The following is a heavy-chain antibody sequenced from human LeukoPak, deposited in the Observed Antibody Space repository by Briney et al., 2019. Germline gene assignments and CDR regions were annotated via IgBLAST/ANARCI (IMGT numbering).Heavy chain of an antibody. D-gene: IGHD1-26*01. CDR2: ISSTSSSI. J-gene: IGHJ5*02. V-gene: IGHV3-21*01. CDR1: GFTFSNYN. CDR3: ACAPLGSTRP. Sequence: PGGSLRLSCAASGFTFSNYNMNWVRQAPGKGLEWVSSISSTSSSINYADSVKGRFTISRDNAKNSVDLQMNSLRADDTAVYYCACAPLGSTRPWGQGTLVTVSS.